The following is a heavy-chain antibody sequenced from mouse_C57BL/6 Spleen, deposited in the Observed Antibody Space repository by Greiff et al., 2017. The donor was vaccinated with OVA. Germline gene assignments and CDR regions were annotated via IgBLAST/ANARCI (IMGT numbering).Heavy chain of an antibody. V-gene: IGHV5-16*01. CDR1: GFTFSDYY. CDR3: AREAIYYYGSSYPYFDY. CDR2: INYDGSST. J-gene: IGHJ2*01. Sequence: EVQLVESEGGLVQPGSSMKLSCTASGFTFSDYYMAWVRQVPEKGLEWVANINYDGSSTYYLDSLKSRFIISRDNAKNILYLQMSSLKSEDTATYYCAREAIYYYGSSYPYFDYWGQGTTLTVSS. D-gene: IGHD1-1*01.